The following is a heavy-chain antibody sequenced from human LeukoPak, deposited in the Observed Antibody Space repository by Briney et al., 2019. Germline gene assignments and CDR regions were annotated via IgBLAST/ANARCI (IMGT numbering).Heavy chain of an antibody. V-gene: IGHV4-34*01. CDR1: GGSFSGYY. Sequence: PSKTLSLTCAVYGGSFSGYYWSWTRQPPGKGLEWIGESNHSGSTNYNPSLKSRVTISVDTSKNQFSLKLSSVTAADTAVYYCARGRGYYGSGMLYGMDVWGKGTTVTVSS. D-gene: IGHD3-10*01. CDR3: ARGRGYYGSGMLYGMDV. J-gene: IGHJ6*04. CDR2: SNHSGST.